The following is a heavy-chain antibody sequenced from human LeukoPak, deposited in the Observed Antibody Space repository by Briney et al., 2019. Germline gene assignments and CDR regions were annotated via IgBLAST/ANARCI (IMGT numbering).Heavy chain of an antibody. D-gene: IGHD3-10*01. CDR1: AFTFSSYW. CDR2: VNQDGRQK. CDR3: ARDPDLRRGFDGEGY. Sequence: GGSLRLSCAASAFTFSSYWMSWVRQAPGRGLEWVANVNQDGRQKSYVDSVRGRFTISRDNVKNSLYLQMNSLRAEDTAVYYCARDPDLRRGFDGEGYWGQGTLVTVSS. V-gene: IGHV3-7*05. J-gene: IGHJ4*02.